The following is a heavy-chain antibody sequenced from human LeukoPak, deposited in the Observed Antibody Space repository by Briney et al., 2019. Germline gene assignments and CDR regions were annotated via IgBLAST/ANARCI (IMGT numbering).Heavy chain of an antibody. V-gene: IGHV3-74*01. CDR3: ARDLSYSTFDY. D-gene: IGHD2-15*01. CDR2: INSDGSST. CDR1: GFTFISYW. Sequence: PGGSLRLSCAASGFTFISYWMHWVRQAPGKGLVWFSRINSDGSSTSYADSVKGRFTISRDNAKNTLYLQMNSLRAEDTAVYYCARDLSYSTFDYWGQGTLVTVSS. J-gene: IGHJ4*02.